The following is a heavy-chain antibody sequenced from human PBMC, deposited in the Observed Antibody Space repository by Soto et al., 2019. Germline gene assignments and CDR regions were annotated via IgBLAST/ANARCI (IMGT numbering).Heavy chain of an antibody. Sequence: GSGPTLVNPTHALTLTCTFSGFSLSTSGMCVSWIRQPPGKALEWLALIDWDDDKYYSTSLKTRLTISKDTSKNQVVLTMTNMDPVDTATYYCARSAVGSCPPYFDYWGQGTLVTVSS. CDR3: ARSAVGSCPPYFDY. CDR2: IDWDDDK. J-gene: IGHJ4*02. CDR1: GFSLSTSGMC. V-gene: IGHV2-70*01. D-gene: IGHD2-15*01.